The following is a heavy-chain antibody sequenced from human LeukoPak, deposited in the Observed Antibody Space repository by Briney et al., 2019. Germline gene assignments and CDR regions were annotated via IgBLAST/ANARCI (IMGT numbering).Heavy chain of an antibody. CDR1: GGPFSGYY. CDR3: ARGSPGSYYNSDY. V-gene: IGHV4-59*01. Sequence: KPSETLSLTCAVYGGPFSGYYWSWIRQSPGKGLEWIGYIYYSGSTNYNPSLKSRVTISVDTSKNQFSLKLSSVTAADTAVYYCARGSPGSYYNSDYWGQGTLVTVSS. CDR2: IYYSGST. D-gene: IGHD3-10*01. J-gene: IGHJ4*02.